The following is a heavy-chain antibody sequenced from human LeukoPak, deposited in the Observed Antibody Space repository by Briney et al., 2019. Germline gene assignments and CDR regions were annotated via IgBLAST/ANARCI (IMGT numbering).Heavy chain of an antibody. CDR2: INPNSGGT. V-gene: IGHV1-2*06. D-gene: IGHD5-24*01. Sequence: ASVKVSCKASGYTFTGYYMHWVRQAPGQGLEWMGRINPNSGGTNYAQKFQGRVTMTRDTSISTAYMELSRLRSDDTAVYYCARDRWPSGSTHLDYWGQGTLATVSS. CDR3: ARDRWPSGSTHLDY. CDR1: GYTFTGYY. J-gene: IGHJ4*02.